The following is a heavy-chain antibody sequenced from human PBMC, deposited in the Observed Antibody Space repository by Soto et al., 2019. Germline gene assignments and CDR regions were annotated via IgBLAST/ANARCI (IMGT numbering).Heavy chain of an antibody. D-gene: IGHD3-16*01. CDR3: ASKITFGRDSVDY. J-gene: IGHJ4*02. Sequence: QVQLVQSGAEVKKPGSSVKFSCKASGGTFSSYAISWVRQAPGQGLEWMGGIIPIFGTANYAQKLQGRVTITADGFTSTAYMELSSLRSEDKAVYYCASKITFGRDSVDYWGRGALVTVSS. V-gene: IGHV1-69*12. CDR1: GGTFSSYA. CDR2: IIPIFGTA.